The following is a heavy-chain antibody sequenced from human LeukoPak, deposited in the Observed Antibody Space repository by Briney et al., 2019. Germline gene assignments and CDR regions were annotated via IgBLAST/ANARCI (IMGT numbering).Heavy chain of an antibody. Sequence: GGSLRLSCAASGFTFSSYGMHWVRQAPGEGLEWVAVIWYDGSNKYYADSVKGRFTISRDNSKNTLYLQMNSLRAEDTAVYYCARDLGNWNSRYYYGMDVWGQGTTVTVSS. CDR1: GFTFSSYG. D-gene: IGHD1-7*01. V-gene: IGHV3-33*01. J-gene: IGHJ6*02. CDR2: IWYDGSNK. CDR3: ARDLGNWNSRYYYGMDV.